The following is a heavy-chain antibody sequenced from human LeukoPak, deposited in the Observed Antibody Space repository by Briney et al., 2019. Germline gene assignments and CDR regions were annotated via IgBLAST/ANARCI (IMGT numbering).Heavy chain of an antibody. J-gene: IGHJ4*02. D-gene: IGHD6-13*01. CDR1: GYTFTDYY. CDR3: AREEVIAAAGPTLDY. Sequence: ASVKVSCKASGYTFTDYYMHWVRQAPGQGLEWMGWINPNSGGTNYAQKFQGRVTMTRDTSISTAYMELSRLRSDDTAVFYCAREEVIAAAGPTLDYWGQGALVTVSS. CDR2: INPNSGGT. V-gene: IGHV1-2*02.